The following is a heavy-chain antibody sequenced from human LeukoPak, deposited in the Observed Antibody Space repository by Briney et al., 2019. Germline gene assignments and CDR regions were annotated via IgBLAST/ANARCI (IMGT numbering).Heavy chain of an antibody. Sequence: ASVNVSCKASGYTFTGYYMHWVRQAPGQGLEWMGWINPNSGGTNYAQKFQGRVTMTRDTSISTAYMELSRLRSEDTAVYYCAINIPLSLSYYGSGPFAEYFQHWGQGTLVTVSS. CDR1: GYTFTGYY. D-gene: IGHD3-10*01. V-gene: IGHV1-2*02. J-gene: IGHJ1*01. CDR2: INPNSGGT. CDR3: AINIPLSLSYYGSGPFAEYFQH.